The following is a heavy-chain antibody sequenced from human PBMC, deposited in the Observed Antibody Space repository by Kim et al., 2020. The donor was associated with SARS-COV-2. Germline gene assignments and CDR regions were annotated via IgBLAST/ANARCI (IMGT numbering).Heavy chain of an antibody. CDR2: IYYSGST. Sequence: ETLSLTCTVSGGSISSSSYYWGWIRQPPGKGLEWIGSIYYSGSTYYNPSLKSRVTISVDTSKNQFSLKLSSVTAADTAVYYCARQPKRPVISAADRGWFDPWGQGTLVTGSS. V-gene: IGHV4-39*01. D-gene: IGHD6-13*01. CDR3: ARQPKRPVISAADRGWFDP. J-gene: IGHJ5*02. CDR1: GGSISSSSYY.